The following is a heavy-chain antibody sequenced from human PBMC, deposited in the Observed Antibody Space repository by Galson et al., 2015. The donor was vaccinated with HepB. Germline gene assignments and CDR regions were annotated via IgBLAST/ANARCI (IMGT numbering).Heavy chain of an antibody. J-gene: IGHJ4*02. CDR2: IIPIFGTA. CDR1: GGTFSSYA. Sequence: SVKVSCKASGGTFSSYAISWVRQAPGQGLEWMGGIIPIFGTANYAQKFQGRVTITADESTSTAYMELSSLRSEDTAVYYCARRVGYSSGWYSYWGQGTLVTVSS. D-gene: IGHD6-19*01. V-gene: IGHV1-69*13. CDR3: ARRVGYSSGWYSY.